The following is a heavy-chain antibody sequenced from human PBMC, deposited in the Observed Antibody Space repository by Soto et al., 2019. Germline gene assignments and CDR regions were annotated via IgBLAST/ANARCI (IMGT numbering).Heavy chain of an antibody. Sequence: GESLKISCKGSGYSFTSYWISWVRQMPGKGLEWMGRIDPSDSYTNYSPSFQGHVTISADKSISTAYLRWSSLKASDTAMYYCARRVVVADTHYGMDVWGQGTTVTVSS. CDR2: IDPSDSYT. V-gene: IGHV5-10-1*01. D-gene: IGHD2-15*01. CDR1: GYSFTSYW. CDR3: ARRVVVADTHYGMDV. J-gene: IGHJ6*02.